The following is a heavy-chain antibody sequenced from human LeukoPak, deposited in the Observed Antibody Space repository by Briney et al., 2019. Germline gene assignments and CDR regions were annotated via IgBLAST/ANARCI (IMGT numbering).Heavy chain of an antibody. CDR3: ARGGNRFGGFYFDY. CDR2: IHHSGRS. V-gene: IGHV4-31*03. CDR1: TDSLSSGGHY. Sequence: PSQTLSLTCTVSTDSLSSGGHYWAWIRQFPGKGLESIGFIHHSGRSRHNPSLKDRVAISVDTSRKQFALKLSSVTAADTAMYYCARGGNRFGGFYFDYWGQGIQVIVSS. J-gene: IGHJ4*02. D-gene: IGHD3-10*01.